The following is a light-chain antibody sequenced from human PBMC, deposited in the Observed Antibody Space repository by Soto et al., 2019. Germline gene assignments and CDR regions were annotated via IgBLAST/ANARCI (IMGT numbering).Light chain of an antibody. CDR1: SSDVGGYNY. CDR3: SSYAGSSNV. CDR2: EVN. V-gene: IGLV2-8*01. Sequence: QSALTQPPSASGSPGQSVAISCTGTSSDVGGYNYVSWYQQHPGKAPKLMIYEVNKRPSGVPDRFSGSKSGNTASLTVSGLQAGDEAAYYCSSYAGSSNVFGTGPKLTVL. J-gene: IGLJ1*01.